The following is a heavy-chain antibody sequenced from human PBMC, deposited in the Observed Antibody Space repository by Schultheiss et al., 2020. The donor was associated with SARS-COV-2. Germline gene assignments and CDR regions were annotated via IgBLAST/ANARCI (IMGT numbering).Heavy chain of an antibody. D-gene: IGHD1-26*01. CDR3: ARGVGATPYYYMDV. V-gene: IGHV3-21*01. CDR1: GFTSSTNW. CDR2: IRGSGDNT. Sequence: GGSLRLSCAASGFTSSTNWIHWVRQAPGKGLEWVSIIRGSGDNTYYADSVRGRFTISRDSARNSLDLQMNSVRAEDTAVYYCARGVGATPYYYMDVWGKGTTVTVSS. J-gene: IGHJ6*03.